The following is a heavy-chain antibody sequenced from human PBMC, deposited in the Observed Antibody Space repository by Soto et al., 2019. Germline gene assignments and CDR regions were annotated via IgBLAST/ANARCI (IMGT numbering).Heavy chain of an antibody. Sequence: SETLSLTCTVSGGSISSYYWSWIRQPPGKGLEWIGYIYYSGSTNYNPSLKSRVTISVDTSKNQFSLKLSSVTAADTAVYYFSRLFSSLAPVDYWGKGTLVTVSS. V-gene: IGHV4-59*08. CDR2: IYYSGST. D-gene: IGHD2-21*01. J-gene: IGHJ4*02. CDR3: SRLFSSLAPVDY. CDR1: GGSISSYY.